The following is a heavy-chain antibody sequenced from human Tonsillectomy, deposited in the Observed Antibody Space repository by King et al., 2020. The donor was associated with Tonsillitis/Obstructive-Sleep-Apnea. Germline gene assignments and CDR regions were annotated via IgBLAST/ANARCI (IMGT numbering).Heavy chain of an antibody. Sequence: QVTLKESGPALVKPTQTLTLTCTFSGFSLSGSGMCVTWTRQPPGKALEWLARIDWDDDKYYSTSLKTRLTISKDTSKNQVVLTMTNMDPMDTATYFCARSDANWNYAAFDIWGQGTMVTVSS. D-gene: IGHD1-7*01. J-gene: IGHJ3*02. V-gene: IGHV2-70*15. CDR1: GFSLSGSGMC. CDR2: IDWDDDK. CDR3: ARSDANWNYAAFDI.